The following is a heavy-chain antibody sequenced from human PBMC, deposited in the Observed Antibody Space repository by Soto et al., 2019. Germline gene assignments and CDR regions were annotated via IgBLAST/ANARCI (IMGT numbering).Heavy chain of an antibody. CDR1: GFTFSSYS. D-gene: IGHD3-3*01. Sequence: EVQLVESGGGLVKPGGSLRLSCAASGFTFSSYSMNWVRQAPGKGLEWVSSISGSSTFIYYADSVKGRFTISGDNAKNSLYLQMNSLRAGDTAVYYCARASGITIFGVGTEFDYWGQGTLVTVSS. J-gene: IGHJ4*02. CDR2: ISGSSTFI. V-gene: IGHV3-21*01. CDR3: ARASGITIFGVGTEFDY.